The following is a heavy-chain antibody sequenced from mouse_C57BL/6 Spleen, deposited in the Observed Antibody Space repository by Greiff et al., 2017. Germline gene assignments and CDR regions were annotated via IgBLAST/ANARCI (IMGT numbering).Heavy chain of an antibody. Sequence: VQLQQSGPELVKPGASVKMSCTASGYTFTDYNMHWVKQSHGKSLEWIGYINPNNGGTSYNQKFKGKATLTVNKSSSTAYMELRSLTSEDSAVYYCARLFITTGGLAYWGQGTLVTVSA. CDR1: GYTFTDYN. CDR2: INPNNGGT. J-gene: IGHJ3*01. V-gene: IGHV1-22*01. CDR3: ARLFITTGGLAY. D-gene: IGHD1-1*01.